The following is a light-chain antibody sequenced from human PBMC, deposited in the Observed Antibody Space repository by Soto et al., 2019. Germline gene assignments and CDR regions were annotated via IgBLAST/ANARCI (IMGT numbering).Light chain of an antibody. CDR2: WAS. J-gene: IGKJ5*01. Sequence: DIVMTQSPDSLAVSLGERATINCRSSQRVFYSSNNNNFLAWYQHKPGQPPKLLFYWASTRDSGVPDRFSGSGSGTEFTLTINSLQAEDGALYYCQQYYSIPITFGQGTRLEIK. V-gene: IGKV4-1*01. CDR1: QRVFYSSNNNNF. CDR3: QQYYSIPIT.